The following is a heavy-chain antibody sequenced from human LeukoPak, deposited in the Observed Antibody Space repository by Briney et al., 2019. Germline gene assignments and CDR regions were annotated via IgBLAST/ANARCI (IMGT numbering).Heavy chain of an antibody. D-gene: IGHD2-15*01. V-gene: IGHV3-23*01. J-gene: IGHJ4*02. CDR2: ISGGGDST. Sequence: GGSLRLSCAASGFTFSSYAMSWVRQAPGKGLEWVSAISGGGDSTYYADSVKGRFTISRDKSRNTLYLQMNSLRAEDTAVYYCVKSAVKGSGYFDYWGQGTLVTVSS. CDR3: VKSAVKGSGYFDY. CDR1: GFTFSSYA.